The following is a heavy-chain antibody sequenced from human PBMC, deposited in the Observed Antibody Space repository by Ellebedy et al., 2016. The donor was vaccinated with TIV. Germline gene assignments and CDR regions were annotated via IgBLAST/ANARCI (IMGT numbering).Heavy chain of an antibody. CDR1: GFTFSPYA. CDR3: AKSGVESGYGKIDY. V-gene: IGHV3-23*01. D-gene: IGHD5-12*01. CDR2: VSGGGGST. Sequence: GESLKISXAASGFTFSPYAMNWVRQAPGKGLEWVSVVSGGGGSTYYVDSVQGRFTISRDNSKNTLYLQMNSLRAEDTAVYYCAKSGVESGYGKIDYWGQGTLVTVSS. J-gene: IGHJ4*02.